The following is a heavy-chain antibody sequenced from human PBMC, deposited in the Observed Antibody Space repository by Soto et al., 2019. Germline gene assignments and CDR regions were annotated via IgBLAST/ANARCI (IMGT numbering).Heavy chain of an antibody. CDR1: GGSISSYY. V-gene: IGHV4-59*01. CDR3: ARDNTAYDY. CDR2: IYYSGST. J-gene: IGHJ4*02. D-gene: IGHD5-18*01. Sequence: PSETLSLTCTVSGGSISSYYWSWIRQPPGKGLEWIGYIYYSGSTNYNPSLKSRVTISVDTSKNQLSLKLSSVTAADTAVYYCARDNTAYDYWGQGTLVTVSS.